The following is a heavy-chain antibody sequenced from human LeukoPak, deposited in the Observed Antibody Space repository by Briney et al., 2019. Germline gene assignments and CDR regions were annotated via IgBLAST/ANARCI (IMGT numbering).Heavy chain of an antibody. J-gene: IGHJ4*02. D-gene: IGHD4-23*01. Sequence: GGSLRLSCEASGFNFNTYSMAWVRQAPGKGLEWVSIISRASESIFYADSVKGRFTISRDNAKNSLYLQMNSLRAEDTAVYYCASGGNSAYWGQGTLVTVSS. V-gene: IGHV3-21*01. CDR1: GFNFNTYS. CDR3: ASGGNSAY. CDR2: ISRASESI.